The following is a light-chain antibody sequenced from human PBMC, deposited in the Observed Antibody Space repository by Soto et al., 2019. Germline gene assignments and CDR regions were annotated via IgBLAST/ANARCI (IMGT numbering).Light chain of an antibody. CDR2: DAS. V-gene: IGKV3-11*01. J-gene: IGKJ2*01. CDR1: QSVSSY. CDR3: QQRSNWPPMYT. Sequence: EIVLTQSPAPLSLSPGARATLSCRASQSVSSYFAWYQQKPGQAPRLLIYDASNRATGIPARFSGSGSGTDFTLTISSLEPEDFAVYYCQQRSNWPPMYTFGQGTKLEIK.